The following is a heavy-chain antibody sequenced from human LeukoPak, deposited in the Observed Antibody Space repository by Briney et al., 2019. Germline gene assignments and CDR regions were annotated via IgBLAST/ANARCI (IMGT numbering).Heavy chain of an antibody. D-gene: IGHD2-15*01. CDR1: GFTFSSYA. V-gene: IGHV3-64*02. Sequence: GGSLRLSCAAPGFTFSSYAMHWVRQAPGKGLEYVSAISSNGGSTYYADSVKGRFTISRDNSKNTLYLQMGSLRAEDMAVYYCARGYCSGGSCPLDYWGQGTLVTVSS. CDR3: ARGYCSGGSCPLDY. CDR2: ISSNGGST. J-gene: IGHJ4*02.